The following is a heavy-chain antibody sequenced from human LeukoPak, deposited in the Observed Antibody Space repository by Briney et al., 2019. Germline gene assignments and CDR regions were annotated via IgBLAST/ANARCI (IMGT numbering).Heavy chain of an antibody. D-gene: IGHD2-15*01. CDR1: GGSISSYY. CDR3: ARTYCSGGSCYFFDY. V-gene: IGHV4-59*08. J-gene: IGHJ4*02. Sequence: SETLSLTCTVSGGSISSYYWSWIRQPPGKGLEWIGYIYYSGSTNYNPSLKSRVTISVDTSKNQFSLKLSSVTAADTAVYYRARTYCSGGSCYFFDYWGQGTLVTVSS. CDR2: IYYSGST.